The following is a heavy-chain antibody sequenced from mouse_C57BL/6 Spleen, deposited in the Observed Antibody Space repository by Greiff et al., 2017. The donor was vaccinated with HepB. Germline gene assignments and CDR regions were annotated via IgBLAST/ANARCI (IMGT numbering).Heavy chain of an antibody. CDR2: ISDGGSYT. V-gene: IGHV5-4*01. Sequence: EVQLVESGGGLVKPGGSLKLSCAASGFTFSSYAMSWVRQTPEKRLEWVATISDGGSYTYYPDNVKGRFTISRDNAKNNLYLQMSHLKSEDTAMYYCARGKLTTVVAHFDYWGQGTTLTVSS. J-gene: IGHJ2*01. CDR3: ARGKLTTVVAHFDY. D-gene: IGHD1-1*01. CDR1: GFTFSSYA.